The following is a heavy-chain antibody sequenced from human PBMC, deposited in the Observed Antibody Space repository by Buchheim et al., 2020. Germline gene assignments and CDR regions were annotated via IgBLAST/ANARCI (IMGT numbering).Heavy chain of an antibody. CDR3: ARDLSGSQDY. D-gene: IGHD1-26*01. V-gene: IGHV3-74*01. Sequence: EVQLEESGGGLVQPGGSLRLSCAASGFTLRTYCMHWVRQAPGKGLEWVSRINEDGSSTNYADSVKGRFTISRDNAENTLYLQMTSLRVEDTAMYYCARDLSGSQDYWGQGTL. CDR2: INEDGSST. CDR1: GFTLRTYC. J-gene: IGHJ4*02.